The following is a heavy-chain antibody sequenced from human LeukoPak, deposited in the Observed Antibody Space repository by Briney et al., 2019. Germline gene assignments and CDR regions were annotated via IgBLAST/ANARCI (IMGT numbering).Heavy chain of an antibody. J-gene: IGHJ5*02. Sequence: SETLSLTCAVSGGSISSGGYSWSWIRQPPGKGLEWIGYIYHSGSTYYNPSLKSRVTISVDRSKNQFSLKLSSVTAADTAVYYCARGLGPFDPWGQGTLVTVSS. V-gene: IGHV4-30-2*01. CDR1: GGSISSGGYS. CDR3: ARGLGPFDP. CDR2: IYHSGST.